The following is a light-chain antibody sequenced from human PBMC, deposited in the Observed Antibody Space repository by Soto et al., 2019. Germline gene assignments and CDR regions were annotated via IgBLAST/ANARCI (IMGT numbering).Light chain of an antibody. CDR3: SSYTSTRTYV. CDR1: SSNIGAGYD. J-gene: IGLJ1*01. CDR2: GNT. Sequence: QSALTQPPSVSGAPGQKVTISCTGSSSNIGAGYDVHWYQQLPGTAPRLLIFGNTNRPSGVPDRFSGSKSGTSASLAITGLQAEDEADYYCSSYTSTRTYVFGTGTKLTVL. V-gene: IGLV1-40*01.